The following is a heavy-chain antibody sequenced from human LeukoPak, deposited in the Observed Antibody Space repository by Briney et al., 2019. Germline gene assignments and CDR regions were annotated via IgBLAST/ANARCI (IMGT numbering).Heavy chain of an antibody. Sequence: ASVKVSCKASGYTFTSYGISWVRQAPGQGLEWMGWISAYNGNTNYAQKLQGRVTMTTDTSTSTAYMELRSLRSDDTAVYYCARDHTEQGGTRVENYYYMDVWGKGTTVTVSS. CDR2: ISAYNGNT. CDR3: ARDHTEQGGTRVENYYYMDV. D-gene: IGHD1-1*01. CDR1: GYTFTSYG. V-gene: IGHV1-18*01. J-gene: IGHJ6*03.